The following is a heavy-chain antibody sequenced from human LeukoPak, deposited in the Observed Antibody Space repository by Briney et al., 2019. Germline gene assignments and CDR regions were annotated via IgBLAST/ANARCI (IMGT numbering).Heavy chain of an antibody. CDR2: ISNSGTST. CDR1: GFTFSSYA. Sequence: PGGSLRLSCAASGFTFSSYAMSWVRQAPGKGLEWVSGISNSGTSTYHRDSVEGRFTISRDNSKNTLYLQMNSLRAEDTAVYYCAKDQLTIYDNSGYQWGQGTLVTVSS. V-gene: IGHV3-23*01. J-gene: IGHJ4*02. D-gene: IGHD3-22*01. CDR3: AKDQLTIYDNSGYQ.